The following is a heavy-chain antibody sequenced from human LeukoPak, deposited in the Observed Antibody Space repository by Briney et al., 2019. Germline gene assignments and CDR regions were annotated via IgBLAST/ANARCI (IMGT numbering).Heavy chain of an antibody. J-gene: IGHJ4*02. Sequence: KSSETLSLTCTVSGGSISSSSYYWGWIRQPPGKGLEWIGSIYYSGSTYYNPSLKSRVTISVDTSKNQFSLKLSSVTAADTAVYYCASLRRAFDYWGQGTLVTVSS. CDR1: GGSISSSSYY. V-gene: IGHV4-39*01. CDR3: ASLRRAFDY. CDR2: IYYSGST.